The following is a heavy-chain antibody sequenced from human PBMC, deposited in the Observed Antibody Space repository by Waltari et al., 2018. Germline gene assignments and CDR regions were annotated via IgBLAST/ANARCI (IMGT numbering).Heavy chain of an antibody. CDR3: ATSEYSRYYFDY. Sequence: QVQLVQSGAEVKKPGSSVKVSCKASGGTFSSYAISWVRQAPGQGLEWMGGLIPIFGTANYAQKFQGRVTITTDESTSTAYMELSSLRSEDTAVYDCATSEYSRYYFDYWGQGTLVTVSS. D-gene: IGHD6-6*01. CDR2: LIPIFGTA. J-gene: IGHJ4*02. V-gene: IGHV1-69*05. CDR1: GGTFSSYA.